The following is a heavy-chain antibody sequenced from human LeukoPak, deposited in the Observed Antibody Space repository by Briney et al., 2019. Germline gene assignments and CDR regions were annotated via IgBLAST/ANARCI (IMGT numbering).Heavy chain of an antibody. CDR3: ARSFTTMVTERFDY. Sequence: GGSLRLSCAASGFTFSSYSMNWVRQAPGKGLEWVSSISSTSSYIYYADSVRGRFTISRDKAKNSLYLQMNSLRAEDTAVYYCARSFTTMVTERFDYWGQGTLVTVSS. V-gene: IGHV3-21*01. D-gene: IGHD5-18*01. J-gene: IGHJ4*02. CDR2: ISSTSSYI. CDR1: GFTFSSYS.